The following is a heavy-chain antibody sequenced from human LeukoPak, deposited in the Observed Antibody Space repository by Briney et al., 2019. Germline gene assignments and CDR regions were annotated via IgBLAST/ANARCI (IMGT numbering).Heavy chain of an antibody. J-gene: IGHJ5*01. V-gene: IGHV4-38-2*02. D-gene: IGHD2-15*01. CDR3: ARGAFRCNPCAWFDS. CDR1: GYSISSGYY. Sequence: SETLSLTCTVSGYSISSGYYWGWLRQPPGKGLEWIGSIYHSGSTYYNPSLKSQVTISVDTSKNQFSLKLTSVTAADTAQYYCARGAFRCNPCAWFDSWGQGTRVTVSS. CDR2: IYHSGST.